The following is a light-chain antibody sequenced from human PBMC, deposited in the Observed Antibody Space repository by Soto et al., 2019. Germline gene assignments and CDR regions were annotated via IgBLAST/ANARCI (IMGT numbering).Light chain of an antibody. CDR1: QSISSW. CDR2: KAS. V-gene: IGKV1-5*03. J-gene: IGKJ1*01. CDR3: QQYNSYPIT. Sequence: DIQMTQSPSTLSASVGDRFTITCRASQSISSWLAWYQQKPGKAPKLLIYKASSLESGVPSRFSGSGSGTEFTLTISSLQPDDFATYYCQQYNSYPITFGQGTKVDIK.